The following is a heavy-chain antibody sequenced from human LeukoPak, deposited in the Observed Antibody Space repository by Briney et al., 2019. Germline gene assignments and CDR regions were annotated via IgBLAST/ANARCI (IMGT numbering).Heavy chain of an antibody. Sequence: SETLSLTCTVSGGSISSSSYYWGWIRQPPGKGLEWIGSIYYSGSTYYNPSLKSRVTISVDTSKNQFSLKLSSVTAADTAVYYCARVTVTTSFKSSYYYYYYMDVWGKGTTVTVSS. J-gene: IGHJ6*03. CDR2: IYYSGST. CDR3: ARVTVTTSFKSSYYYYYYMDV. D-gene: IGHD4-11*01. CDR1: GGSISSSSYY. V-gene: IGHV4-39*07.